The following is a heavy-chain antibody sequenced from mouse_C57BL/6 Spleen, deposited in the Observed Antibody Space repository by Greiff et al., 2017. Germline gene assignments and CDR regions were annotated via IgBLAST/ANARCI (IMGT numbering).Heavy chain of an antibody. CDR3: ARDPSSSFAY. J-gene: IGHJ3*01. CDR1: GYTFTSYW. V-gene: IGHV1-59*01. D-gene: IGHD1-1*01. CDR2: IDPSDSYN. Sequence: QVQLQQPGAELVRPGTSVKLSCKASGYTFTSYWMHWVKQRPGQGLEWIGVIDPSDSYNNYNQKFKGKATVTVDTSSSTAYMQLSSLTSEDSAVYSCARDPSSSFAYWGQGTLVTVSA.